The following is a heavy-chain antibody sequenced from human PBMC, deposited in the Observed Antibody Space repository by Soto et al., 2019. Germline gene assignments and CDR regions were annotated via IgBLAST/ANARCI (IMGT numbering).Heavy chain of an antibody. CDR1: GFSFNNFA. D-gene: IGHD6-13*01. CDR2: ITASGSLT. V-gene: IGHV3-23*01. J-gene: IGHJ4*02. CDR3: VKDSSRWYYFDS. Sequence: EVQLLESGGGLVQPGGSLRLACAASGFSFNNFAMSWVRQAPGKGLEWVSGITASGSLTYYAASVKGRFTISRDNRKNTLTLQIDRLRGEDTASYYCVKDSSRWYYFDSWGPGPLVPVSS.